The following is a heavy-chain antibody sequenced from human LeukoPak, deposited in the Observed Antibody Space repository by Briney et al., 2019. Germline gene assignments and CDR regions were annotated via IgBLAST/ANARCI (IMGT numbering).Heavy chain of an antibody. CDR2: ISSSSSTI. CDR3: ARDLGGLRLGDRTDY. Sequence: GGSLRLSCAASGFTFSSYSMNWVRQAPGKGREWVSYISSSSSTIYYADSVKGRFPISRDNAKNSLYLQMNSLRAEDTAVYYCARDLGGLRLGDRTDYWGQGTLVTVSS. J-gene: IGHJ4*02. D-gene: IGHD3-16*01. V-gene: IGHV3-48*01. CDR1: GFTFSSYS.